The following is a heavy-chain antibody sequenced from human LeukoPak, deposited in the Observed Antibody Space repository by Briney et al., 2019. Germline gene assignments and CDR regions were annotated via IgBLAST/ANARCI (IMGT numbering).Heavy chain of an antibody. CDR2: ISYDGSNK. J-gene: IGHJ6*02. V-gene: IGHV3-30*18. CDR3: AKEGITIFGVANYYYYYGMDV. Sequence: GGSLRLSCAASGFTFSSYGMHWVRQAPGKGLVWVAVISYDGSNKYYADSVKGRFTISRDNSKNTLYLQMNSLRAEDTAVYYCAKEGITIFGVANYYYYYGMDVWGQGTTVTVSS. CDR1: GFTFSSYG. D-gene: IGHD3-3*01.